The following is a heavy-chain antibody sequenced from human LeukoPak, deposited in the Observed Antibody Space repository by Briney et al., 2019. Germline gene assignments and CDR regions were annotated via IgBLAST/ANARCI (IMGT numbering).Heavy chain of an antibody. J-gene: IGHJ4*02. CDR2: IYSGGST. D-gene: IGHD3-22*01. Sequence: GGSLRLSCAASGFTVSSNYMTWVRQAPGKGLEWVSVIYSGGSTYYADSVKGRFTISRDNSKNTLYLQMHSLRAEDTAVYYCARDLFYDSSGYLDYWGQGTMVTVSS. CDR3: ARDLFYDSSGYLDY. V-gene: IGHV3-66*01. CDR1: GFTVSSNY.